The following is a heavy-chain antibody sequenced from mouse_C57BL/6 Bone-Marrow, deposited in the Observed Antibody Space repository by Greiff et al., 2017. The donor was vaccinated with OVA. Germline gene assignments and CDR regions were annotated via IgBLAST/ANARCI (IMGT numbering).Heavy chain of an antibody. CDR1: GYTFTSYW. V-gene: IGHV1-64*01. CDR2: IHPNSGST. Sequence: VQLQQPGAELVKPGASVKLSCKASGYTFTSYWMHWVKQRPGQGLEWIGMIHPNSGSTNYNEKFKSQATLTVDKSSSTAYMQLSSLTSEDSAAYDCARMRKKGSSYYYAMDYWGQGTSVTVSS. J-gene: IGHJ4*01. D-gene: IGHD1-1*01. CDR3: ARMRKKGSSYYYAMDY.